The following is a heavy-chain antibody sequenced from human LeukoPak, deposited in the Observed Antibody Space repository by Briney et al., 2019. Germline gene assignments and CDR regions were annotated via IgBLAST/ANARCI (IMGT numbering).Heavy chain of an antibody. D-gene: IGHD6-19*01. CDR1: GGSFSGYY. J-gene: IGHJ4*02. CDR2: INHSGST. Sequence: SETLSLTCAVYGGSFSGYYWSWIRQPPGKGLEWIGEINHSGSTNYNPSLKSRVTISVDTSKNQFSLKLSPVTAADTAVYYCAITGGIAVAGGEDYWGQGTLVTVSS. CDR3: AITGGIAVAGGEDY. V-gene: IGHV4-34*01.